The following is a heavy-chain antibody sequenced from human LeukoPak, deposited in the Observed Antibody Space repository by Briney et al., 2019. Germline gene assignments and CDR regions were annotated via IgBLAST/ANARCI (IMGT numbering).Heavy chain of an antibody. CDR2: IKSKTDARTT. CDR3: STVGTVTPSAAFDI. J-gene: IGHJ3*02. CDR1: GFTFSNAW. Sequence: GGSLRLSCAASGFTFSNAWMSWVRQAPGKGLEWVGCIKSKTDARTTDYAAHVKGRFTISTHDSKNPLYPQMNRLKTEHAAVYYCSTVGTVTPSAAFDIWGQGTMVTVSS. V-gene: IGHV3-15*01. D-gene: IGHD4-17*01.